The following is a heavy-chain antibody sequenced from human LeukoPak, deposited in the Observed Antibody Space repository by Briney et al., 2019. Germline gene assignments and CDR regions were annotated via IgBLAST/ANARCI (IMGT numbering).Heavy chain of an antibody. CDR1: GGSFSGYY. V-gene: IGHV4-34*01. CDR2: INHRRST. J-gene: IGHJ4*02. Sequence: PSETLSLTCAVYGGSFSGYYWSWIRQPPGKGLEWIGEINHRRSTNYSPSLKSRVTMSVDTSKNQFSLNLSSVTAADTAVYYCARGQFWSGYSIWGQGTLVTVSS. CDR3: ARGQFWSGYSI. D-gene: IGHD3-3*02.